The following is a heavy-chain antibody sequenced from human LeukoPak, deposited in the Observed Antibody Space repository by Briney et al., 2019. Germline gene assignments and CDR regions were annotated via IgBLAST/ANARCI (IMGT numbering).Heavy chain of an antibody. CDR1: GGSISSGGYY. D-gene: IGHD3-10*01. Sequence: PSETLSLTCTVSGGSISSGGYYWSWIRQHPGKGLEWIEYIYYSGSTYYNPSLKSRVTISVDTSKNQFSLKLSSVTAADTAVYYCARGITMVRGVIISYYFDYWGQGTLVTVSS. CDR2: IYYSGST. J-gene: IGHJ4*02. CDR3: ARGITMVRGVIISYYFDY. V-gene: IGHV4-31*03.